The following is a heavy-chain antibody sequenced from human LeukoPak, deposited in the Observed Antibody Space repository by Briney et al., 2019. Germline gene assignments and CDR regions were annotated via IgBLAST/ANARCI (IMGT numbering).Heavy chain of an antibody. CDR2: IKQDGSEK. J-gene: IGHJ1*01. D-gene: IGHD6-19*01. Sequence: GGSLRLSCAASGFTFSSYWMSWVRQASGKGLEWVANIKQDGSEKYYVDSVKGRFTISRDNAKNSLYLQMNSLRAEDTAVYYCAKYSSAWYLAEYFQYWGQGTLVTVSS. V-gene: IGHV3-7*01. CDR3: AKYSSAWYLAEYFQY. CDR1: GFTFSSYW.